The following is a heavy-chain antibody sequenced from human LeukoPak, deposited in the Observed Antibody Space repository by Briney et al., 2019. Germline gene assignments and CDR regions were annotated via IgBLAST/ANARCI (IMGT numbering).Heavy chain of an antibody. D-gene: IGHD2-2*01. CDR3: AKFRAPSYCSSTSCHLDY. Sequence: GGSLRLSCAASGFTFSSYAMSWVRQAPGKGLEWVSAISGSGGSTYYADSVKGRFTISRDNSKNTLYLQMNSLRAEDTAVYYCAKFRAPSYCSSTSCHLDYWGQGTLVTVSS. J-gene: IGHJ4*02. CDR1: GFTFSSYA. CDR2: ISGSGGST. V-gene: IGHV3-23*01.